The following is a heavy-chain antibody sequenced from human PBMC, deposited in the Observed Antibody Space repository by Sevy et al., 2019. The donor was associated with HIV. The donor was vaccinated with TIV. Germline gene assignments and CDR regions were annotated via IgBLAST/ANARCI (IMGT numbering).Heavy chain of an antibody. CDR1: GFTFRNAW. V-gene: IGHV3-15*01. Sequence: GGALRLSCTASGFTFRNAWMTWVRQVPGKGLEWVGRIRNDPDGGTTDYAAPVRGRITITRDDSKNTMYLQMNSLKSEDTALYYCAGRKVGDFWSGSIRGPWAGGPLFDYWGQGTLVTVSS. J-gene: IGHJ4*02. D-gene: IGHD3-3*01. CDR2: IRNDPDGGTT. CDR3: AGRKVGDFWSGSIRGPWAGGPLFDY.